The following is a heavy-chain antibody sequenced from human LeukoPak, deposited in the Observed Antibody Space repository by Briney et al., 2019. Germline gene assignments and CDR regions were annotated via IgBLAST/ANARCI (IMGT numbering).Heavy chain of an antibody. CDR1: GGSISNYY. D-gene: IGHD4-11*01. Sequence: SQTLSLTCAVSGGSISNYYWSWIRQPPGKGLEWIGYIYYSGSTNYNPSLKSRVTISVDTSKNQFSLKLSSVTAADTAVYYCASSTDDYSNYGNYYYGMDVWGQGTTVTVSS. CDR3: ASSTDDYSNYGNYYYGMDV. J-gene: IGHJ6*02. CDR2: IYYSGST. V-gene: IGHV4-59*12.